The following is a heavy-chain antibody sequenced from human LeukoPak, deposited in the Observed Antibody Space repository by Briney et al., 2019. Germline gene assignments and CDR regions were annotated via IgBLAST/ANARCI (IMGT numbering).Heavy chain of an antibody. CDR2: INHSGST. J-gene: IGHJ3*02. Sequence: PSETLSLTCAVYGGSFSGYYWSWIRQPPGKGLEWIGEINHSGSTNYNPSLKSRVTISVDTSKNQFSLKLSSVTAADTAVYYCARAHQLLKRDAFDIWGQGTMVTVSS. D-gene: IGHD2-2*01. CDR3: ARAHQLLKRDAFDI. CDR1: GGSFSGYY. V-gene: IGHV4-34*01.